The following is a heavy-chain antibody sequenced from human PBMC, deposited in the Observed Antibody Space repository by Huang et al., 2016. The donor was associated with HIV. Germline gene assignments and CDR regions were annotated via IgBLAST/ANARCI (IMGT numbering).Heavy chain of an antibody. V-gene: IGHV3-7*01. Sequence: VQLVESGGGLVQPGGSLTLSCAGSEFTLSSYWMTWVRQAQGEGLEWVANINQDGSDKCYVDSVKGRFTITRDNAKNSLYLQMSGLRAEDTAIYYCARNEYFLGRLDFWGQGALVTVSS. D-gene: IGHD3-9*01. CDR3: ARNEYFLGRLDF. CDR1: EFTLSSYW. J-gene: IGHJ4*02. CDR2: INQDGSDK.